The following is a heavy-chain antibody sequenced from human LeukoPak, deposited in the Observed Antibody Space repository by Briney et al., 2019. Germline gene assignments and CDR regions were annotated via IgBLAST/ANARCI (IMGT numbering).Heavy chain of an antibody. D-gene: IGHD3-10*01. CDR1: GFTFSSYA. V-gene: IGHV3-64*01. CDR3: ARGMRGFGELPYYYYYMDV. CDR2: ISSNGGST. J-gene: IGHJ6*03. Sequence: PGGSLRLSCAASGFTFSSYAMHWVRQAPGKGPEYVSAISSNGGSTYFANSVKGRFTISRDHSKNTLYLQMGSLRAEDMAVYYCARGMRGFGELPYYYYYMDVWGKGTTATVSS.